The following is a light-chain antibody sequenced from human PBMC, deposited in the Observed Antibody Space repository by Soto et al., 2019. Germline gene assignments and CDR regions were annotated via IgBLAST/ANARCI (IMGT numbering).Light chain of an antibody. Sequence: EIVLTQSPGTLSLSPWERATLSCRASQSVSSNLAWSQQKPGQAPRLLIYDASTRATGIPARFSGSGSGTDVTLTITSLEPADFATYYCQQVNSYPITFGQGTRLEI. CDR1: QSVSSN. J-gene: IGKJ5*01. V-gene: IGKV3-11*01. CDR2: DAS. CDR3: QQVNSYPIT.